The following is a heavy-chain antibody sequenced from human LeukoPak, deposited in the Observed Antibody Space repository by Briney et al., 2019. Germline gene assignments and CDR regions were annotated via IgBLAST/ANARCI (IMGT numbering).Heavy chain of an antibody. CDR1: GYTFTSYA. CDR3: ARPLRITMVRGALTGLDP. J-gene: IGHJ5*02. CDR2: INTNTGNP. Sequence: ASVKVSCKASGYTFTSYAMNWVRQAPGQGLEWMGWINTNTGNPTYAQGFTGRFVFSLDTSVSTAYLQISSLKAEDTAVYYCARPLRITMVRGALTGLDPWGQGTLVTVSS. D-gene: IGHD3-10*01. V-gene: IGHV7-4-1*02.